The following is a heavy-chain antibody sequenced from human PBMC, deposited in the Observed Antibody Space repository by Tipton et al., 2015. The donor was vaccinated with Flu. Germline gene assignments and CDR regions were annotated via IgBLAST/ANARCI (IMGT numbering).Heavy chain of an antibody. Sequence: LRLSCVVSGDSISSDYFWGWIRQPPGKGLEWIATIHRYGTTYYNPSLKSRVTISVDTAKNQFSQRLNSVTASDTAVYYCARSTYYYGSGSSDYWGQGTLVTVSS. D-gene: IGHD3-10*01. CDR1: GDSISSDYF. V-gene: IGHV4-38-2*01. CDR2: IHRYGTT. J-gene: IGHJ4*02. CDR3: ARSTYYYGSGSSDY.